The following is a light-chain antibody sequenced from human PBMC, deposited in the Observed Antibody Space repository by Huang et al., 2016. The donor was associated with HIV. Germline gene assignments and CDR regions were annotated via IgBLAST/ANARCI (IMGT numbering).Light chain of an antibody. CDR3: QQYGSSPWT. Sequence: EIVLTQSPGTLSLSPGERATLSCRASQSVTTSYLAGDQQKTGQAPRLLIYGASSRATGIPDRFSGSGSGTDFTLTISRLEPEDFAVYYCQQYGSSPWTFGQGTKLEIK. CDR1: QSVTTSY. V-gene: IGKV3-20*01. CDR2: GAS. J-gene: IGKJ2*02.